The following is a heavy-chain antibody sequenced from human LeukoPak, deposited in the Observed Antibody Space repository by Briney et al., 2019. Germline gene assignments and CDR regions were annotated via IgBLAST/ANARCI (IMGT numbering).Heavy chain of an antibody. D-gene: IGHD3-22*01. CDR3: ARGDMIDGD. CDR2: INPNSGGT. V-gene: IGHV1-2*02. CDR1: GYTFTDYY. Sequence: ASVKVSCKASGYTFTDYYMNWVRQAPGQGLEWMGWINPNSGGTDYAQKFQGRVTMTRDTSINTAYMEVSSLRFDDTAVYYCARGDMIDGDWGQGTLVTVSS. J-gene: IGHJ4*02.